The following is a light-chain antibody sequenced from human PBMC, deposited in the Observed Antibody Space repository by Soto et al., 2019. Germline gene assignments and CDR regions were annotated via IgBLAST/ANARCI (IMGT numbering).Light chain of an antibody. Sequence: QSVLTQPASVSGSPGQSITISCTGTSSDIGGFNRVSWYQQHPGKAPKLMIFDVGYRPSGVSNRFSASKSGNTASLTISGLQAEDEADYYCSSYTSSRTLLFGGGTKVTVL. CDR1: SSDIGGFNR. V-gene: IGLV2-14*01. CDR2: DVG. CDR3: SSYTSSRTLL. J-gene: IGLJ2*01.